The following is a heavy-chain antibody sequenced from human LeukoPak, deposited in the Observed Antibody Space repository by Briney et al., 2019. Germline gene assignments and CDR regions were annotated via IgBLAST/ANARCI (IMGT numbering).Heavy chain of an antibody. J-gene: IGHJ5*02. Sequence: SETLSLTCTVSGGSISSYYWSWIRQPPGKGLEWIGYIYYSGSTNYNPSLKSRVTISVDKSKNQFSLKLSSVTAADTAVYYCARIKNSGSYPNWFDPWGQGTLVTVSS. CDR3: ARIKNSGSYPNWFDP. V-gene: IGHV4-59*12. D-gene: IGHD1-26*01. CDR2: IYYSGST. CDR1: GGSISSYY.